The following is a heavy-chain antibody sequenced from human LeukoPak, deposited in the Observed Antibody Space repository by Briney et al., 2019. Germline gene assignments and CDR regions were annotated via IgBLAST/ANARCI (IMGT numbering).Heavy chain of an antibody. CDR1: GFTFSSYA. Sequence: PGGSLRLSCAASGFTFSSYAMHWVRQAPGKGLEWVAVISYDGSNKYYADSVKGRFTISRDNSKNTLNLQMNSLRAEDTAVYYCARGTPSSSGWLYYGMDVWGQGTTVTVSS. J-gene: IGHJ6*02. CDR3: ARGTPSSSGWLYYGMDV. CDR2: ISYDGSNK. D-gene: IGHD6-19*01. V-gene: IGHV3-30-3*01.